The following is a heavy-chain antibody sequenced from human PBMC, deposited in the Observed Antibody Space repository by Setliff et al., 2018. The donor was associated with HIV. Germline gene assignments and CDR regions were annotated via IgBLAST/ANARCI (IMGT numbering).Heavy chain of an antibody. Sequence: SVKVSCKASGGTFSSYAISWVRQAPGQGLEWMGGIIPILGTANYAQKFQGRVTITADESTSTAYMELSSLRSEDTAVYYCARGGNYYDSSGGFDYWGQGTLVTVSS. J-gene: IGHJ4*02. CDR2: IIPILGTA. CDR3: ARGGNYYDSSGGFDY. V-gene: IGHV1-69*13. D-gene: IGHD3-22*01. CDR1: GGTFSSYA.